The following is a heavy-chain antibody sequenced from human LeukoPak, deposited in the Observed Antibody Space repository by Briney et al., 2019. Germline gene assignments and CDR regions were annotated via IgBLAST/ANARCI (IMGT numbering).Heavy chain of an antibody. Sequence: SETLSPTCTVSGGSTSGYYWSWIRQPPGKGLEWLGFIYNTGNTNYNPSLKSRVTISLDTSKNQFSLSLSSVTAADTAVYYCTRPGGRDHGGNSVAFDIWGQGTMVTVSS. V-gene: IGHV4-59*08. CDR2: IYNTGNT. CDR3: TRPGGRDHGGNSVAFDI. J-gene: IGHJ3*02. D-gene: IGHD4-23*01. CDR1: GGSTSGYY.